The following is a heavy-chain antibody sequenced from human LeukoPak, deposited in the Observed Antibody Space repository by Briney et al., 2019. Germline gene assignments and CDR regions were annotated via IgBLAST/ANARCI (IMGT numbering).Heavy chain of an antibody. CDR3: ARDNPYNWNYLLDY. CDR1: GGSISSGDYY. CDR2: IYYSGST. D-gene: IGHD1-7*01. V-gene: IGHV4-30-4*08. Sequence: SETLSLTCTVSGGSISSGDYYWSWIRQPPGKGLEWIGYIYYSGSTYYNPSLKSRVTISVDTSRNQFSLKLSSVTAADTAVYYCARDNPYNWNYLLDYWGQGTLVTVSS. J-gene: IGHJ4*02.